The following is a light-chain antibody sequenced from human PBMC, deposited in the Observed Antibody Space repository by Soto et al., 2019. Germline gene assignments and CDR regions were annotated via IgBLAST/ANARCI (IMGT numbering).Light chain of an antibody. CDR2: AAS. Sequence: DIPMTQSPSSLSASVGDRVTIPCRASQSIDNYLNWYQQKPGKAPKLLIYAASSLQSGVPSRFSGSGSGTDFTLTISSLQPEDSANYFCQQSMSSPLTFGGGTKVEVK. CDR1: QSIDNY. V-gene: IGKV1-39*01. CDR3: QQSMSSPLT. J-gene: IGKJ4*01.